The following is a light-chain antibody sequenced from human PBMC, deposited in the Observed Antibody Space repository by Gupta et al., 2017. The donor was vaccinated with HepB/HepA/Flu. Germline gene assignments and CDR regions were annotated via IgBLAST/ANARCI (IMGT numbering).Light chain of an antibody. V-gene: IGKV3-20*01. CDR1: QSVSSSY. CDR3: QQYCSSPEFT. Sequence: ELVLRKSPGTLSLSPGERATLSCRASQSVSSSYLAWYQQKPGQSPRLLIYGASSRATGIPDRFSGSGSGTDFTLTISRLEPEDFAVYYCQQYCSSPEFTFGPGTKVDIK. CDR2: GAS. J-gene: IGKJ3*01.